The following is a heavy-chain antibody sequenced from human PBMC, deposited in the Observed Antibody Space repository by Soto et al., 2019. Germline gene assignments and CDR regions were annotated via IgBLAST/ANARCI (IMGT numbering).Heavy chain of an antibody. D-gene: IGHD3-22*01. V-gene: IGHV3-23*01. CDR3: ARDGHTLVVLGPHDY. J-gene: IGHJ4*02. CDR1: GSTFSSYA. Sequence: GGCMRLSGSASGSTFSSYAMSWVRQAPGQGIEWVSAISGSGGSTYYADSVKGRFTMSRDNAKNTLCLQMNRQRAEDQAVYYFARDGHTLVVLGPHDYWGQGTLVTVSS. CDR2: ISGSGGST.